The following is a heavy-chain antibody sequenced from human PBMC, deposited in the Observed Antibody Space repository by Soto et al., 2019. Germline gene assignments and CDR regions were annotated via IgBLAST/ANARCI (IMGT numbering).Heavy chain of an antibody. D-gene: IGHD1-26*01. CDR3: ARAAGGIVGATTLDY. J-gene: IGHJ4*02. CDR1: GFTFSSYG. V-gene: IGHV3-33*01. Sequence: GGSLRLSCAASGFTFSSYGMHWVRQAPGKGLEWVAVIWYDGSNKYYADSVKGRFTISRDNSKNTLYLQMNSLRAEDTAVYYCARAAGGIVGATTLDYWGQGTLVTVSS. CDR2: IWYDGSNK.